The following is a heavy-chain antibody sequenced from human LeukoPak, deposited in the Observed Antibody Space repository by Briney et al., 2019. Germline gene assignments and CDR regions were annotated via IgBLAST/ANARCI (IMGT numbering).Heavy chain of an antibody. D-gene: IGHD3-10*02. CDR2: ISSSGSTK. CDR1: GFTFSSYS. V-gene: IGHV3-48*04. Sequence: GGSLRLSCAASGFTFSSYSMNWVRQAPGKGMEGVSYISSSGSTKYYADSVKGRFTISRDNAKNSLYLQMNSLRAEDTAVYYCAELGITMIGGVWGKGTTVTISS. CDR3: AELGITMIGGV. J-gene: IGHJ6*04.